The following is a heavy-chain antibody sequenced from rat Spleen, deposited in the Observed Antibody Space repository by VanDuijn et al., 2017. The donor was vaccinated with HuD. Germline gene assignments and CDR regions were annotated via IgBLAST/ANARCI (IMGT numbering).Heavy chain of an antibody. CDR1: GFTFSNYD. CDR3: ARETGYNSYFDY. V-gene: IGHV5S13*01. Sequence: EVQLVASGGGLVQPGRSLKLACAASGFTFSNYDMAWVRQAPTKGLEWVASISSGGGNTYYRDSVKGRFTISRDNAKNTLYLQMDSLRSEDTATYYCARETGYNSYFDYWGQGVMVTVSS. CDR2: ISSGGGNT. D-gene: IGHD1-4*01. J-gene: IGHJ2*01.